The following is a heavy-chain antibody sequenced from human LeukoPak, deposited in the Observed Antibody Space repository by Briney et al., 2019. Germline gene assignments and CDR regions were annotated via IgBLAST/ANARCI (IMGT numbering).Heavy chain of an antibody. CDR1: GGSISSYY. Sequence: SETLSLTCTVSGGSISSYYWSWIRQPPGKGLEWIGYIYYSGSTKYNPSLKSRVSISVDTSKNQFSLKLSSVTAADTAVYYCARESRRDGYKFDYWGQGTLVTVSS. CDR3: ARESRRDGYKFDY. D-gene: IGHD5-24*01. CDR2: IYYSGST. V-gene: IGHV4-59*12. J-gene: IGHJ4*02.